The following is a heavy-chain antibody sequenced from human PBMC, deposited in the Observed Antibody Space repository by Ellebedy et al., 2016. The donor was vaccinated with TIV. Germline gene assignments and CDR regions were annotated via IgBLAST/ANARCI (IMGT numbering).Heavy chain of an antibody. CDR1: GFTFSSYA. V-gene: IGHV3-30*04. J-gene: IGHJ6*02. CDR2: ISYDGSNK. CDR3: AKDRGYCSGGSCYSGDYYYGMDV. Sequence: GGSLRLXXAASGFTFSSYAMHWVRQAPGKGLEWVAVISYDGSNKYYADSVKGRFTISRDNSKNTLYLQMNSLRAEDTAVYYCAKDRGYCSGGSCYSGDYYYGMDVWGQGTTVTVSS. D-gene: IGHD2-15*01.